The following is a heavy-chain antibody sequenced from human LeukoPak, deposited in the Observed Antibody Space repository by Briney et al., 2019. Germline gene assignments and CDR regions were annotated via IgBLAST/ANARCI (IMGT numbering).Heavy chain of an antibody. D-gene: IGHD4-17*01. CDR2: ISGSGGST. J-gene: IGHJ3*02. V-gene: IGHV3-23*01. CDR1: GFTFSSYW. Sequence: GGSLRLSCAASGFTFSSYWMSWVRQAPGKGLEWVSAISGSGGSTYYADSVKGRFTISRDNSKNTLYLQMNSLRAEDTAVYYCAKYDDYGDYLDAFDIWGQGTMVTVSS. CDR3: AKYDDYGDYLDAFDI.